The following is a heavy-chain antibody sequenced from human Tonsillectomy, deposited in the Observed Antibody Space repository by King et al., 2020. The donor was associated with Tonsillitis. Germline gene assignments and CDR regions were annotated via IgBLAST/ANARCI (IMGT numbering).Heavy chain of an antibody. D-gene: IGHD3-22*01. J-gene: IGHJ3*02. CDR3: ARSYDYYDAFDI. Sequence: VQLVESGGGLVQPGGSLRVSCAASGFTFSRYWMSWVRQSPGKGLEWVASIKQDGIEKYYVDSVKGRFPISGDNAKNSLHLQMNSLRAEDTALYYCARSYDYYDAFDIWGQGTMVTVSS. CDR1: GFTFSRYW. V-gene: IGHV3-7*03. CDR2: IKQDGIEK.